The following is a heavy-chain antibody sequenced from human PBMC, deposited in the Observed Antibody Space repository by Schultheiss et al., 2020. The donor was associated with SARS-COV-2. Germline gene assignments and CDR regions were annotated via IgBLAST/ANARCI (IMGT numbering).Heavy chain of an antibody. J-gene: IGHJ4*02. Sequence: ASVKVSCKASGYTFTSYGISWVRQAPGQGLEWMGWISAYNGNTNYAQKLQGRVTMTTDTSTSTAYMELRSLRSDDTAVYYCARETRGRITIFGVVTPLDYWGQGTLVTVSS. CDR2: ISAYNGNT. D-gene: IGHD3-3*01. CDR1: GYTFTSYG. CDR3: ARETRGRITIFGVVTPLDY. V-gene: IGHV1-18*01.